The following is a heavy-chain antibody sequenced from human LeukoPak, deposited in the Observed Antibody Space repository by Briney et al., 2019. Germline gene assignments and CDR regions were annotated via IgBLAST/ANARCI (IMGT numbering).Heavy chain of an antibody. CDR1: GGSISSGDYY. V-gene: IGHV4-30-4*01. J-gene: IGHJ4*02. CDR3: ARERESNLTGYYPSYFDY. CDR2: IYYSGST. Sequence: SETLSLTCTVSGGSISSGDYYWSWIRQPPGKGLEWIGYIYYSGSTYYNPSFKSRVTISVDTSKNQFSLKLSSVTAADTAVYYCARERESNLTGYYPSYFDYWGQGTLVTVSS. D-gene: IGHD3-9*01.